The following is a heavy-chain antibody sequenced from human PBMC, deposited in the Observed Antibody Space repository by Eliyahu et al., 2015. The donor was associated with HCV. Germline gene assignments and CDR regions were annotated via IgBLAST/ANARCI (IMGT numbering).Heavy chain of an antibody. V-gene: IGHV3-7*03. CDR3: AKADWGSVDW. CDR2: IDQDGTEK. J-gene: IGHJ4*02. Sequence: EVLLVESGGGLVQPGGSLXLYCAASGFRFELFWMSWVRQIPGKGLEWVANIDQDGTEKYYVNSVKGRFRVSRDNTEGSVYLEMNSLRVEDTAVYHCAKADWGSVDWWGQGTLVTVTP. CDR1: GFRFELFW. D-gene: IGHD7-27*01.